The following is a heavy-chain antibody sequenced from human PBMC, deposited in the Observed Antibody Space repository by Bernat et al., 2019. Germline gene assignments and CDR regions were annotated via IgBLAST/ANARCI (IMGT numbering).Heavy chain of an antibody. CDR1: GGSISSSSYY. J-gene: IGHJ4*02. V-gene: IGHV4-39*01. CDR3: AGQAEGCSGPKYFDY. D-gene: IGHD6-19*01. CDR2: IYYSGST. Sequence: QLQLQESGPGLVKPSETLSLTCTVSGGSISSSSYYWGRIRQPPGKGLEWNGSIYYSGSTYYNPSLKSRVTIPVDTSKNQFSLKLSSVTAADTAVHYCAGQAEGCSGPKYFDYRGQRTLVSVSS.